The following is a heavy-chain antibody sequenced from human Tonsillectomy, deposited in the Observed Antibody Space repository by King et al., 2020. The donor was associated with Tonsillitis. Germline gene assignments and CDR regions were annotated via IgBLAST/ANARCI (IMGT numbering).Heavy chain of an antibody. D-gene: IGHD3-9*01. CDR3: ARDTLPRYYDILTGYYYYYYYGMDV. J-gene: IGHJ6*02. Sequence: VQLVESGGGVVQPGRSLRLSCAASGFTFSIYGMHWVRQAPGKGLEWVAVISYDGSNKYYADSVKGRFTISRDNSKNTLYLQMNSLRAEDTAVYYCARDTLPRYYDILTGYYYYYYYGMDVWGQGTTVTVSS. CDR2: ISYDGSNK. CDR1: GFTFSIYG. V-gene: IGHV3-33*05.